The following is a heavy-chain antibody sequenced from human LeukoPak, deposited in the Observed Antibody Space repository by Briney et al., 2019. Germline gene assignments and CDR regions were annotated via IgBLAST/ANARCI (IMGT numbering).Heavy chain of an antibody. J-gene: IGHJ4*02. D-gene: IGHD2/OR15-2a*01. CDR3: ATSDFAAHFDY. CDR1: GFTFDDSA. Sequence: PGGSLRLSCAASGFTFDDSAMHWVRQAPGKGLEWVSLISGDGGSTYYADSVKGRFTISRDNNKTSLYLQMSSLGTEDTALYYCATSDFAAHFDYWGQGTLVTVSS. V-gene: IGHV3-43*02. CDR2: ISGDGGST.